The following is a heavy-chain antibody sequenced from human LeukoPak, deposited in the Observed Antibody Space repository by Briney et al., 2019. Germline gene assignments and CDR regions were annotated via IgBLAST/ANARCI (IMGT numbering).Heavy chain of an antibody. CDR1: GLTFSSYE. D-gene: IGHD3-3*01. CDR3: ARDSRSYDFWSGQGYYFDY. CDR2: ISSSGSTI. J-gene: IGHJ4*02. V-gene: IGHV3-48*03. Sequence: GGSLRLSCSASGLTFSSYEINWGRQAPRKGRGWVSYISSSGSTIYYADSVKGRFTISRDNAKNSLYLQMNSLRAEDTAVYYCARDSRSYDFWSGQGYYFDYWGQGTLVTVSS.